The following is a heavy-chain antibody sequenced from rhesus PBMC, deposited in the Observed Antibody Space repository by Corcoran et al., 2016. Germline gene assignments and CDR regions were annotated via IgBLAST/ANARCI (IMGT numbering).Heavy chain of an antibody. CDR3: ARPLPFEGVQYNSLDV. V-gene: IGHV4-143*01. Sequence: QVQLQESGPGLVKPSETLSLTCTVPGGSISGYHYWPRIRQPPGKGPGWIGGMYGNGASTYYNPSLKSRVTISKDTSKNQFSLKLSSVTAADTAVYFCARPLPFEGVQYNSLDVWGRGVLVTVSS. CDR2: MYGNGAST. J-gene: IGHJ5-2*02. CDR1: GGSISGYHY. D-gene: IGHD3-34*01.